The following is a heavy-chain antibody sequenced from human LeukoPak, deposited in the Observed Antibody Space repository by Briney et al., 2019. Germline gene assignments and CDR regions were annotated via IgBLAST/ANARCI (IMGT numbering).Heavy chain of an antibody. Sequence: GASVKVSCKASGYTFTNYGISWVRQAPGQGLEWMGWIRANNGNTDYAQKLQGRVTMTTDTSTSTAYMELRSLTSDDTAVYYCAGGSSTVYGYMDVWGKGTTVTVSS. CDR3: AGGSSTVYGYMDV. V-gene: IGHV1-18*01. CDR1: GYTFTNYG. CDR2: IRANNGNT. D-gene: IGHD2/OR15-2a*01. J-gene: IGHJ6*04.